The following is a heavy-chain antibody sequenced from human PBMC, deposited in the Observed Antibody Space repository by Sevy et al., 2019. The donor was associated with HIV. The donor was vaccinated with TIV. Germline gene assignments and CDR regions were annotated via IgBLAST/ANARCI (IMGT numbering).Heavy chain of an antibody. V-gene: IGHV3-30*18. CDR3: AKSVDIVPTESNSEH. J-gene: IGHJ4*02. D-gene: IGHD5-12*01. Sequence: GGSLRLSCTTSGFSFCDYGMHWVRQAPGKGLEWVSGISYDTTEKDYADSVKGRFIISRDNSKNTLYLEMNSLRGEDTAVYYCAKSVDIVPTESNSEHWGQGTLVTVSS. CDR1: GFSFCDYG. CDR2: ISYDTTEK.